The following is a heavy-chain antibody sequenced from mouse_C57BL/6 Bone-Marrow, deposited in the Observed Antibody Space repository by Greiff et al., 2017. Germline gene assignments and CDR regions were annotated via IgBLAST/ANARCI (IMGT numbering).Heavy chain of an antibody. CDR2: IYPGNGDT. V-gene: IGHV1-12*01. CDR1: GYTFTSYN. CDR3: ARPPSGSSFYWYFDV. Sequence: LQESGAELVRPGASVKMSCKASGYTFTSYNMHWVKQTPRQGLEWIGAIYPGNGDTSYNQKFKGKATLTVDKSSSTAYMQLSSLTSEDSAVYFCARPPSGSSFYWYFDVWGTGTTVTVSS. D-gene: IGHD1-1*01. J-gene: IGHJ1*03.